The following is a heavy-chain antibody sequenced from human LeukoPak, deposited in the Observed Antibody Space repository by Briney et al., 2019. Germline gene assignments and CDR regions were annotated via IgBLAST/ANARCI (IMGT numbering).Heavy chain of an antibody. CDR1: GFTFSSYA. CDR3: AKDRGGSSSSGIFDY. Sequence: GGSLRLSCAASGFTFSSYAMSWVRQAPGKGLEWVSAISGSGGSTYYADSVKGRFTISRDNSKNTLYLQMNSLRAEDTAVYYCAKDRGGSSSSGIFDYWGQGTLVTVSS. V-gene: IGHV3-23*01. D-gene: IGHD6-6*01. J-gene: IGHJ4*02. CDR2: ISGSGGST.